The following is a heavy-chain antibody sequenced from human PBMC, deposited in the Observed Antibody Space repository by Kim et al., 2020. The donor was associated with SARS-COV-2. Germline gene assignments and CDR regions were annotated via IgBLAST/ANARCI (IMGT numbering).Heavy chain of an antibody. CDR3: ARDLGAYCGGDCYSYYYYYGMDV. D-gene: IGHD2-21*02. V-gene: IGHV1-18*01. CDR1: GYTFTSYG. Sequence: ASVKVSCKASGYTFTSYGISWVRQAPGQGLEWMGWISAYNGNTNYAQKLQGRVTMTTDTSTSTAYMELRSLRSDDTAVYYCARDLGAYCGGDCYSYYYYYGMDVWGQGTTVTVSS. CDR2: ISAYNGNT. J-gene: IGHJ6*02.